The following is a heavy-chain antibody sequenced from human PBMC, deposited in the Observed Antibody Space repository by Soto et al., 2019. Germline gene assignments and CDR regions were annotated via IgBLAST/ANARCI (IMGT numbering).Heavy chain of an antibody. D-gene: IGHD6-13*01. CDR1: GFTFSSYS. CDR2: ISSSSSYI. V-gene: IGHV3-21*01. J-gene: IGHJ4*02. Sequence: PGGSLRLSCAASGFTFSSYSMNWVRQSPGKGLEWVSSISSSSSYIYYADSVKGRFTISRDNAKNSLYLQMNSLRAEDTAVYYCARGSRIAAAGNFDYWGQGTLVTVSS. CDR3: ARGSRIAAAGNFDY.